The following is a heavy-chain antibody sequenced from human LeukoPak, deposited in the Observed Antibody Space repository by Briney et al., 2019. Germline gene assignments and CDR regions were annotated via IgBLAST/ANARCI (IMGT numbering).Heavy chain of an antibody. Sequence: GGSLRLSCAASGFTFSDYYMSWIRRAPGKGLEWVSYISSSGSTIYYADSVKGRFTISRDNAKNSLYLQMNSRTSDDTAVYYCARDGYHGSGSYYRRYFDLWGQGTLITVSS. V-gene: IGHV3-11*01. CDR3: ARDGYHGSGSYYRRYFDL. J-gene: IGHJ4*02. CDR2: ISSSGSTI. CDR1: GFTFSDYY. D-gene: IGHD3-10*01.